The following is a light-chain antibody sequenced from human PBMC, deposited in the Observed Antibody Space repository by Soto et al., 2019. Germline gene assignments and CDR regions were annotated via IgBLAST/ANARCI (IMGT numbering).Light chain of an antibody. CDR2: DVS. CDR1: TSDIGGYNY. V-gene: IGLV2-14*03. J-gene: IGLJ3*02. CDR3: SSYTSSATLV. Sequence: QSVLTQPASVSGSPGQSITISCTGTTSDIGGYNYVSWYQQYPGKAPKLIIYDVSNRPSGVSNRFSGSKSGNTASLTISGLQAEDEADYFCSSYTSSATLVFGGGTKLTVL.